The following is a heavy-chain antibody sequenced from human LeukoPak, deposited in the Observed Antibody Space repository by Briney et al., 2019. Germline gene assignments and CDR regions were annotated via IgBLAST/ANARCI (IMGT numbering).Heavy chain of an antibody. CDR2: ISYDGSNK. V-gene: IGHV3-30*18. D-gene: IGHD2-8*01. J-gene: IGHJ4*02. Sequence: GGSLRLSCEASGFTFSSYGMHWVRQAPGKGLEWVAVISYDGSNKYYADSVKGRFTISRDNSKNTLYLQMNSLRAEDTAVYYCAKDRGESSGPILYELGYWGQGTLVTVSS. CDR3: AKDRGESSGPILYELGY. CDR1: GFTFSSYG.